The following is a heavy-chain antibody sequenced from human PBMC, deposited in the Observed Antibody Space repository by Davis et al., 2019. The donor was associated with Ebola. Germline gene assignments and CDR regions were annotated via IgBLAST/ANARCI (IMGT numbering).Heavy chain of an antibody. CDR1: GDSVSSNSAT. D-gene: IGHD5-12*01. Sequence: SQTLSLTCAISGDSVSSNSATWNWIRQSPSRGLEWLGRTYSRSKWYNDYAPSVKSRITINPDTSKNQFSLQLNSVTPEDTAVYYCARGLSETWRPAYFDYWDQGILVTVSS. CDR2: TYSRSKWYN. J-gene: IGHJ4*02. V-gene: IGHV6-1*01. CDR3: ARGLSETWRPAYFDY.